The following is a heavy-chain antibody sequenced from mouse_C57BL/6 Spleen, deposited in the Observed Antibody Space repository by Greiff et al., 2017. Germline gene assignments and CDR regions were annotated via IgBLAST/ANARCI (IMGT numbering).Heavy chain of an antibody. CDR3: ALYYYGSSPLDY. V-gene: IGHV1-64*01. CDR1: GYTFTSYW. CDR2: IHPNSGST. D-gene: IGHD1-1*01. J-gene: IGHJ2*01. Sequence: QVQLQQPGAELVKPGASVKLSCKASGYTFTSYWMHWVKQRPGQGLEWIGMIHPNSGSTNYNEKFKSKATLTVDKSSSTAYMQLSSLTSEDSAVXYCALYYYGSSPLDYWGQGTTLTVSS.